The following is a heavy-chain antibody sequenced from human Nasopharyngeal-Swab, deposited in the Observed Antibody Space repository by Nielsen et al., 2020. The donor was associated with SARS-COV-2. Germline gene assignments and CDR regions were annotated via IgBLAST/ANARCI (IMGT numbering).Heavy chain of an antibody. D-gene: IGHD3-22*01. J-gene: IGHJ4*02. CDR3: ASGDSSGYYSDY. CDR1: GFTLDDYA. CDR2: FSWNSGSI. Sequence: SLKIPCAASGFTLDDYAMHWVRQAPGKGPEWVSFFSWNSGSIGYADSVKGRFTISRDNAKNSLYLQMNSLRAEDTALYYCASGDSSGYYSDYWGQGTLVTVSS. V-gene: IGHV3-9*01.